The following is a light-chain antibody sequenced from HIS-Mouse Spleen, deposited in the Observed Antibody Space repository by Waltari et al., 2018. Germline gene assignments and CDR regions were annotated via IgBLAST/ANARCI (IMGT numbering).Light chain of an antibody. CDR3: CSYAGSYRV. Sequence: QSALTQPRPVSGSPGQSFTIPCTGTSSDVGGYNFFSWYKQPPGKAPKLLIYDVSKRPSGVPCRFSGSKSGNTASLTISGLQAEDEADYYCCSYAGSYRVFGTGTKVTVL. J-gene: IGLJ1*01. V-gene: IGLV2-11*01. CDR1: SSDVGGYNF. CDR2: DVS.